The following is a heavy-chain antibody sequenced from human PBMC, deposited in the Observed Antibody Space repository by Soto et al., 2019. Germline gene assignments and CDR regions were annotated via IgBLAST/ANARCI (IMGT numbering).Heavy chain of an antibody. J-gene: IGHJ4*02. D-gene: IGHD3-16*01. CDR2: ISGSGGST. CDR1: GFTFSSYA. Sequence: GGSLRLSCAASGFTFSSYAMSWVRQAPGKGLEWVSAISGSGGSTYYADSVKGRFTISRDNSKNTLYLQMISLRAEDTAVYYCANRPGGGLVGRYFDYWGQGTLVTVSS. CDR3: ANRPGGGLVGRYFDY. V-gene: IGHV3-23*01.